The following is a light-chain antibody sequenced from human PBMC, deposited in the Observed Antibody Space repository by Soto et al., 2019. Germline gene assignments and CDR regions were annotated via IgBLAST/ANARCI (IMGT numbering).Light chain of an antibody. V-gene: IGKV3-15*01. CDR2: GAS. Sequence: EIVMTQSPATLSVSPGERVTLSCRASQTVGSNLAWYQQKPGQAPRLLIFGASTRATDIPARFSGSGSGTEFTLTISSLQSEDFAVYYCQQYNNWWTFGQGTKVEIK. CDR1: QTVGSN. CDR3: QQYNNWWT. J-gene: IGKJ1*01.